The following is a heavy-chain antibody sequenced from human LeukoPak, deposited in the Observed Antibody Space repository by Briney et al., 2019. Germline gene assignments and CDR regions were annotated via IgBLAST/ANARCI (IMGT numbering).Heavy chain of an antibody. J-gene: IGHJ3*02. CDR3: ARRYRGAFDI. Sequence: PSETLSLTCSVSGGSISSSYCCWIRQPPGKGLEWIGYIYYSGSTNYNPYLKSRVTISVDTSKNQFSLKLSSVTAADRAVYYCARRYRGAFDIWGQGTMVTVSS. CDR1: GGSISSSY. CDR2: IYYSGST. V-gene: IGHV4-59*01. D-gene: IGHD1-26*01.